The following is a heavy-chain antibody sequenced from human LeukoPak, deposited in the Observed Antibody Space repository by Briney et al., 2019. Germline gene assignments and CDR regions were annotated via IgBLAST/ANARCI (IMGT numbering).Heavy chain of an antibody. CDR3: ARGPNSNWSGLDX. D-gene: IGHD6-6*01. CDR2: ISPTGSTT. Sequence: GGSLRLSCTASGFSFSGHWMHWARQLPGKGLVWVSRISPTGSTTSYTDSVKGRFTVSRDNAKNTLYLQVNNLRAEDTAVYYCARGPNSNWSGLDXWGXGTLLTVSS. CDR1: GFSFSGHW. V-gene: IGHV3-74*01. J-gene: IGHJ4*02.